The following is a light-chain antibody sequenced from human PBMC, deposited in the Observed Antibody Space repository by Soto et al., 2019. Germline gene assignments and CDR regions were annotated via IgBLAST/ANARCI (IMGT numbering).Light chain of an antibody. CDR1: SSDVGGYDY. J-gene: IGLJ1*01. Sequence: QSVLTQARSVSGCPGQSVTMSCTGSSSDVGGYDYVSWYQQHPGKAPKLMIYDVSKRPSGVPDRFSGSKSGNTASLTISGLQAEDEADYYCCSYAGSYSYVFGTGTKVTVL. CDR2: DVS. V-gene: IGLV2-11*01. CDR3: CSYAGSYSYV.